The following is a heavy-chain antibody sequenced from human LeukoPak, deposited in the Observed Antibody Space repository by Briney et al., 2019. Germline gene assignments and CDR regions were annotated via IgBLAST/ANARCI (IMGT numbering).Heavy chain of an antibody. D-gene: IGHD1-26*01. V-gene: IGHV4-34*01. J-gene: IGHJ6*03. CDR1: GGSFSGYY. Sequence: SETLSLTCAVYGGSFSGYYWSWIRQPPGKGLEWIGSIYHSGSTYYNPSLKSRVTISVDTSKNQFSLKLSSVTAADTAVYYCARDQVGATDWYYYMDVWGKGTTVTVSS. CDR2: IYHSGST. CDR3: ARDQVGATDWYYYMDV.